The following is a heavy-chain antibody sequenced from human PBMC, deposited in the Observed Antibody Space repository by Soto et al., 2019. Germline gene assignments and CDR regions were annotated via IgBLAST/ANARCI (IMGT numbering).Heavy chain of an antibody. CDR2: IYYSGST. CDR3: ARKVYYYDYMDV. Sequence: QLQLQESGPGLVKPSETLSLTCTVSGGSISSSSYYWGWIRQPPGKGLEWIGSIYYSGSTYYNPSLKSRVTISVDTSKNQFSLKLSSVTAADTAVYYCARKVYYYDYMDVWGKGTTVTVSS. CDR1: GGSISSSSYY. V-gene: IGHV4-39*01. J-gene: IGHJ6*03.